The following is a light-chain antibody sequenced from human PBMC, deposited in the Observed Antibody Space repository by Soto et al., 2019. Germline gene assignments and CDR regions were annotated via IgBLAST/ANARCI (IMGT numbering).Light chain of an antibody. CDR1: QGISNW. CDR3: QQANSFPLT. V-gene: IGKV1D-12*01. J-gene: IGKJ4*01. Sequence: DIQMTQSPSSVSAAVGDGVTITCRASQGISNWLAWYQQKPGKAPRFLIYSASTLQSGVPSRFSGSGYGTEFTLTITNLQPEDSATYSCQQANSFPLTFGGGTRVEIK. CDR2: SAS.